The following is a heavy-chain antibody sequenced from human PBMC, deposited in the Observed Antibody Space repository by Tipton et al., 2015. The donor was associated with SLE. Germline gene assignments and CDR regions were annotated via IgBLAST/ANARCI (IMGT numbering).Heavy chain of an antibody. CDR3: ARDRTDYYDSSGYLLAYAAFDI. D-gene: IGHD3-22*01. V-gene: IGHV4-34*01. Sequence: TLSLTCAVYGGSFSGYYWSWIRQPPGKGLEWIGEINHSGSTNYNPSLKSRVTISVDTSKNQFSLKLSSVTAADTAVYYCARDRTDYYDSSGYLLAYAAFDIWGQGTMVTVSS. CDR1: GGSFSGYY. CDR2: INHSGST. J-gene: IGHJ3*02.